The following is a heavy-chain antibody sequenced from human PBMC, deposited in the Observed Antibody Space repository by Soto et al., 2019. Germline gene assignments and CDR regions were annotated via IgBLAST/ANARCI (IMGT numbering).Heavy chain of an antibody. J-gene: IGHJ6*03. CDR1: GYTFTSYA. CDR2: INAGNGNT. CDR3: ARDRYDYSKVGVEYYYYYMDV. V-gene: IGHV1-3*01. D-gene: IGHD4-4*01. Sequence: QVQLVQSGAEVKKPGASVKVSCKASGYTFTSYAMHWVRQAPGQRLERMGWINAGNGNTKYSQKFQGRVTITRDTSASTAYMELSSLRSEDTAVYYCARDRYDYSKVGVEYYYYYMDVWGKGTTVTVSS.